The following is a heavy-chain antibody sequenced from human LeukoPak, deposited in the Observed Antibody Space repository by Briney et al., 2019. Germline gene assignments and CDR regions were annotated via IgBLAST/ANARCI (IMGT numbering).Heavy chain of an antibody. Sequence: SVKVSCKASGGTFSSYTISWVRQAPGQGLEWMGRIIPILGIANYAQKFQGRVTITADKSTSTAYMELSSLRSEDTAVYYCARDAQMYCSGGSCYLCWGQRTLVTVSS. CDR1: GGTFSSYT. CDR3: ARDAQMYCSGGSCYLC. CDR2: IIPILGIA. V-gene: IGHV1-69*04. J-gene: IGHJ4*02. D-gene: IGHD2-15*01.